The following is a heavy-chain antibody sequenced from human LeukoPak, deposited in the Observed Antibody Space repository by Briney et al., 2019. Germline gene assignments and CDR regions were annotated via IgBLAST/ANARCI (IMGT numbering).Heavy chain of an antibody. Sequence: GGSLRLSSAASGFNFGVYWMSWVRQAPGKGLEWVANTNQDETEQYYMDSVKGRFTISRDNTKNLLYLQMNSLRVEDTATFYCVRAHWGPGDYWGQGTLVTVSS. D-gene: IGHD3-16*01. CDR3: VRAHWGPGDY. J-gene: IGHJ4*02. CDR1: GFNFGVYW. V-gene: IGHV3-7*01. CDR2: TNQDETEQ.